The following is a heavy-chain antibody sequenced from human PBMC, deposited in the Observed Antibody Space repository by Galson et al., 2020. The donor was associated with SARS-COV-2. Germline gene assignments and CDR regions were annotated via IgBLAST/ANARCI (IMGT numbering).Heavy chain of an antibody. CDR1: GASISLYY. V-gene: IGHV4-59*07. J-gene: IGHJ2*01. D-gene: IGHD6-13*01. CDR2: VHYSGKT. CDR3: AAQTPRQRVRWYFDL. Sequence: SDTLSLTCTAYGASISLYYWSWIRQPPGKGLEWIGYVHYSGKTNYNPPLNSRVTISLNTSENQFSLKPSSVTAADTGMYYCAAQTPRQRVRWYFDLWGRGTLVSVSS.